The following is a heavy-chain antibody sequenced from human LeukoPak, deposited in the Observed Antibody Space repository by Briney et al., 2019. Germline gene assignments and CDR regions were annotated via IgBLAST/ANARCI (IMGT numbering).Heavy chain of an antibody. CDR2: IYYSGST. CDR3: ARDTHVWYYYDSSGYYGGLDY. J-gene: IGHJ4*02. Sequence: SSEILSLTCTVSGGSISSYYWSWIRQPPGKGLEWIGYIYYSGSTNYNPSLKSRVTISVDTSKNQFSLKLSSVTAADTAVYYCARDTHVWYYYDSSGYYGGLDYWGQGTLVTVSS. CDR1: GGSISSYY. D-gene: IGHD3-22*01. V-gene: IGHV4-59*01.